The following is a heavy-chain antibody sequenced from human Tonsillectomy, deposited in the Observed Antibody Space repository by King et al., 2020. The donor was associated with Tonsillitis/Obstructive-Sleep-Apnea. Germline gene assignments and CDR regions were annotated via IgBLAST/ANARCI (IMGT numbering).Heavy chain of an antibody. CDR1: GGSISSYY. V-gene: IGHV4-4*07. CDR3: ARSPRQGGRITIFGVASYYFDY. CDR2: IYTSGST. D-gene: IGHD3-3*01. J-gene: IGHJ4*02. Sequence: VQLQESGPGLVKPSETLSLTCTVSGGSISSYYWSWIRQPAGKGLAWIGRIYTSGSTKYNPSLKSRVTMSVDTYKNQFSLKLSSVTGADTAVYYCARSPRQGGRITIFGVASYYFDYWGQGTLVTVSS.